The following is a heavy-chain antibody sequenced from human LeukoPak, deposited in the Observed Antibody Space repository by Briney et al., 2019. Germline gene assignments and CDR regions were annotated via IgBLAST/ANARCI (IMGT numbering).Heavy chain of an antibody. D-gene: IGHD2-2*01. CDR3: ARTQLPETKVPVDY. CDR1: GGSISNYY. CDR2: IYYSESP. J-gene: IGHJ4*02. V-gene: IGHV4-59*08. Sequence: SETLSLTCTVSGGSISNYYWSWIRQPPGKTLEWIGYIYYSESPTYNPSLKSRVTISVDTSENQFSLKLNSVTAADTAVYYCARTQLPETKVPVDYWGQGTLVTVSS.